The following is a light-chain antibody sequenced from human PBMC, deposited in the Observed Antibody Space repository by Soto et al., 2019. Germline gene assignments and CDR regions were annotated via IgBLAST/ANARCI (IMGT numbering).Light chain of an antibody. V-gene: IGKV1-27*01. J-gene: IGKJ3*01. CDR1: QGISNY. CDR3: QKYDSAPFT. Sequence: DIQMTQSPPLLSAFVGDRVTITCRASQGISNYLAWYQQKPGKVPNVLIYGASTLRSGVPSRFSGSGSGTDFTLTISSLQPEDVAIYYCQKYDSAPFTFGPGTKVDIK. CDR2: GAS.